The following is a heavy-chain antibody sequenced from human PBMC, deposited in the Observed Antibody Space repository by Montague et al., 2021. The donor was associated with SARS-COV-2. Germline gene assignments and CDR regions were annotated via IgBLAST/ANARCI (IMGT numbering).Heavy chain of an antibody. CDR3: ARQYCGSGSYYLGEVDY. CDR1: GGSISSSSYY. V-gene: IGHV4-39*01. D-gene: IGHD3-10*01. J-gene: IGHJ4*02. Sequence: SETLSLTCTVSGGSISSSSYYWSWIRQPPGKGLEWIGYIYYSGSTYYNPSLKSRVTISVDTSKNQLSLKLSSVTAAETAVYYCARQYCGSGSYYLGEVDYWGQGTLVTVSS. CDR2: IYYSGST.